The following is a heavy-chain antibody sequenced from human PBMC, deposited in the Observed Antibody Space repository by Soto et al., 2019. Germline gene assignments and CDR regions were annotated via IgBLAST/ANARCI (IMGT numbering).Heavy chain of an antibody. CDR1: GFTFSSYA. V-gene: IGHV3-23*01. CDR2: ISGSGGST. D-gene: IGHD3-22*01. Sequence: EVQLLESGGGLVQPGGSLRLSCAASGFTFSSYAMSWVRQAPGKGLESVSAISGSGGSTYYADAVQGRFTISRDNSKNTLYLQMNSLRAEDTAVYYCAKTQVVAITHSPYYYGIDVWGPGTTVTVFS. J-gene: IGHJ6*02. CDR3: AKTQVVAITHSPYYYGIDV.